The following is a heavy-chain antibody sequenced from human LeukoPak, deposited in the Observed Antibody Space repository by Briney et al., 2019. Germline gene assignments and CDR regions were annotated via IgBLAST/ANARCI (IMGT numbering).Heavy chain of an antibody. Sequence: GGSLRLSCAASGFTFSSYEMNWVRQAPGKGLEWVSYISSSGSTIYYADSVKGRFTISRDNAKNSLYLQMNSLRAEDTAVYYCAISEHLDFDYWGQGTLVTVSS. V-gene: IGHV3-48*03. CDR1: GFTFSSYE. J-gene: IGHJ4*02. CDR2: ISSSGSTI. CDR3: AISEHLDFDY.